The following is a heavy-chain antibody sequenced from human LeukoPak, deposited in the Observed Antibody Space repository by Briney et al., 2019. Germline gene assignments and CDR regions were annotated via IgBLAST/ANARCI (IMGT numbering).Heavy chain of an antibody. CDR2: IFHSGNS. J-gene: IGHJ5*02. Sequence: SETLSLTCTVSGYSMSCGYYWGWIRQPPGKGLQWIGSIFHSGNSYYNPSLKSRVTISVDTSKNQFSLKLSSVTAADTAVYYCARRRRHYGSGSYYRNHNWFDPWGQGTLVTVSS. CDR3: ARRRRHYGSGSYYRNHNWFDP. V-gene: IGHV4-38-2*02. CDR1: GYSMSCGYY. D-gene: IGHD3-10*01.